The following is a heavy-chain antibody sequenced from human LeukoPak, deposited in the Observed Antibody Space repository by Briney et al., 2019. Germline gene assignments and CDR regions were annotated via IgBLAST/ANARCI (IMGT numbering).Heavy chain of an antibody. CDR1: GFTFSRYW. CDR2: IYSGGTT. J-gene: IGHJ3*02. Sequence: GGSLRLSCAASGFTFSRYWMSWVRQAPGKGLEWVSVIYSGGTTYYADSVKGGFTISRDNAKNSLYLQMNSLRAEDTAVYYCARDRNPYYYDSSTDAFDIWGQGTMVTVSS. V-gene: IGHV3-66*01. D-gene: IGHD3-22*01. CDR3: ARDRNPYYYDSSTDAFDI.